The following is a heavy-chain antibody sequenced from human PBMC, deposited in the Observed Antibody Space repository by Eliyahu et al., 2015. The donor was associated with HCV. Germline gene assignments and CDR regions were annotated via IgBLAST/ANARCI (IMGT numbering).Heavy chain of an antibody. Sequence: EVQLVESGGGLVKPGGSLRLSCAASGFTFSSHSMNWVRQAPGKGLEWVSSISSRSSYIHNADSVKGRFTISRDNAKNSLNLQMNSLRGEDTAVYYCVREAILGRGRDAFDIWGQGTMVTVSS. CDR2: ISSRSSYI. CDR1: GFTFSSHS. V-gene: IGHV3-21*01. CDR3: VREAILGRGRDAFDI. D-gene: IGHD3-10*01. J-gene: IGHJ3*02.